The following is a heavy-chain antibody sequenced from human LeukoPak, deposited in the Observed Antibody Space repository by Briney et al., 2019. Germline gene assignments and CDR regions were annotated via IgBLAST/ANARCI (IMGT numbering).Heavy chain of an antibody. CDR2: IKQDGSEK. V-gene: IGHV3-7*01. D-gene: IGHD1-7*01. CDR1: GFTFSVYW. CDR3: ANYVGTTYGAFDI. Sequence: GGSLRLSCAASGFTFSVYWMRWVRQAPGKGREWVANIKQDGSEKYYVNSVKGQFTISRDNAKNSLYLQMNSLRAEDTAVYYCANYVGTTYGAFDIWGQGTMVTVSS. J-gene: IGHJ3*02.